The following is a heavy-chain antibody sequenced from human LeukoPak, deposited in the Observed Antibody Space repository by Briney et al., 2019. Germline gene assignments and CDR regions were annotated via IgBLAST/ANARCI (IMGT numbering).Heavy chain of an antibody. J-gene: IGHJ3*02. CDR3: ARDRGNRDAFDI. CDR2: ISYHGSNK. Sequence: PGGSLRLSCAASGFTFSSYGMHWVRQAPGKGLEWVAVISYHGSNKYYADSVKGRFTISRDNAKNTLYLQMNSLRAEDTAVYYCARDRGNRDAFDIWGQGTMVTVSS. D-gene: IGHD1-14*01. V-gene: IGHV3-30*03. CDR1: GFTFSSYG.